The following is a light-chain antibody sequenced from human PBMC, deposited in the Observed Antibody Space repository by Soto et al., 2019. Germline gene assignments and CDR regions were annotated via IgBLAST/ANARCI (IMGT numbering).Light chain of an antibody. J-gene: IGKJ4*01. CDR3: QQYSSAPPT. V-gene: IGKV3-20*01. Sequence: EIVLTQSPATLSLSPGERAILSCRASQSVSSSYLAWYQQKPGQAPRLLIYGASSRATAIPDRFSGSGSGTDFTLTISRLEPEDFAVYYCQQYSSAPPTFGGGTKVDIK. CDR1: QSVSSSY. CDR2: GAS.